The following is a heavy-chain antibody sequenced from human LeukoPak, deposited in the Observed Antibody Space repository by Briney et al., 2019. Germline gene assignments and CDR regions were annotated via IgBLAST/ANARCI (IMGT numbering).Heavy chain of an antibody. CDR3: AKARGPAATHPDY. D-gene: IGHD6-25*01. CDR1: GFTFSYYA. Sequence: PGGSLRLSCAASGFTFSYYAMTWVRQAPGKGLEWVSALYGSGGVTFYADSVKGRFTISRDDSKNALYLQMNSLRAEDTAVYYCAKARGPAATHPDYWGQGTLVTVSS. CDR2: LYGSGGVT. J-gene: IGHJ4*02. V-gene: IGHV3-23*01.